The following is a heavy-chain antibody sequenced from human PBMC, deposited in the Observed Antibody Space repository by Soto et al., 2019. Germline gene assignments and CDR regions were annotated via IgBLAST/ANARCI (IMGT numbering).Heavy chain of an antibody. D-gene: IGHD5-12*01. J-gene: IGHJ6*02. CDR3: ARDLPRVGATIKKIAFYYYGMDV. Sequence: QVQLVQSGAEVKKPGASVKVSCKASGYTFTSYGISWVRQAPGQGLEWMGWISAYNGNTNYAQKLQGRVTMTTDTSTSTAYMELRSLRSDDTAVYYCARDLPRVGATIKKIAFYYYGMDVWGQGTTVTVSS. V-gene: IGHV1-18*01. CDR1: GYTFTSYG. CDR2: ISAYNGNT.